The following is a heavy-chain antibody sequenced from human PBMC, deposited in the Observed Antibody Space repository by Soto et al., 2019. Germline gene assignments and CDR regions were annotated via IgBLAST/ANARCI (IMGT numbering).Heavy chain of an antibody. V-gene: IGHV3-23*01. D-gene: IGHD6-19*01. CDR1: GFTFSSYA. CDR2: ISNSGGTI. Sequence: GGSLRLSCAASGFTFSSYAMSWVRQAPGKGLEWVSAISNSGGTIYYADSVKGRFTISRDNYKNTLYLQMNSLRDEDTAVYYCAKDLVVSSGWAPFDHWGPGTLVTVSS. J-gene: IGHJ4*02. CDR3: AKDLVVSSGWAPFDH.